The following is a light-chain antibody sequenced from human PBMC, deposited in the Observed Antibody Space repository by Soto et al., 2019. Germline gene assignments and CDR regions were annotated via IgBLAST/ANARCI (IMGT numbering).Light chain of an antibody. CDR2: AAS. CDR1: QSISSY. Sequence: DIQMTQSPSSLSASVGDRVTITCRASQSISSYLNWYQQKPGKAPKLLIYAASSLQSGVPSRFSGSGSGTDFTLTISRLEPEDFATYYCQQSYSTPRTFGQGTKVDNK. J-gene: IGKJ1*01. CDR3: QQSYSTPRT. V-gene: IGKV1-39*01.